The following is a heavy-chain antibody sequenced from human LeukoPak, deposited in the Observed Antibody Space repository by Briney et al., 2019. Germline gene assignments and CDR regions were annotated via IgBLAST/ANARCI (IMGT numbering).Heavy chain of an antibody. V-gene: IGHV4-4*07. CDR1: GGSISSYY. J-gene: IGHJ4*02. CDR2: IYTSGST. D-gene: IGHD3-10*01. CDR3: AREAMKGPMVRGVIYYFDY. Sequence: KTSETLSLTCTVSGGSISSYYWSWIRQPAGKGLEWIGRIYTSGSTNYNPSLKSRVTMSVDTSKNQFSLKLSSVTAADTAVYYCAREAMKGPMVRGVIYYFDYWGQGTLVTVSS.